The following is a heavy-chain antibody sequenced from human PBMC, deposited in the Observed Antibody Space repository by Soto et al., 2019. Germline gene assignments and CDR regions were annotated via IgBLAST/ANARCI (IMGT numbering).Heavy chain of an antibody. V-gene: IGHV4-4*02. Sequence: QVQLQESGPGLVKPSGTLSLTCAVSGVSISSSQWWSWVRQPPGKGLEWIGEIYHNERTNYNPSLKSRLTMSLARSNNQVSLKLSSVTAADTATYYCGRTKDYFYGVDVWGQGTTVTVSS. J-gene: IGHJ6*02. CDR2: IYHNERT. CDR3: GRTKDYFYGVDV. CDR1: GVSISSSQW.